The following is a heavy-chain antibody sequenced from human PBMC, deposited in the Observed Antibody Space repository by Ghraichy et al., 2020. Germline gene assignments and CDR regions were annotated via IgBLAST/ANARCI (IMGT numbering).Heavy chain of an antibody. CDR2: IYSGDSGSST. CDR1: GFIVSSSS. J-gene: IGHJ4*02. CDR3: ARDLSPLGYCSGGTCGY. V-gene: IGHV3-53*01. D-gene: IGHD2-15*01. Sequence: GGSLRLSCAASGFIVSSSSMTWVRQAPGKGLEWVSVIYSGDSGSSTYYADSVKGRFTISRDNSKNTLYLQMNSLRAEDTAVYYCARDLSPLGYCSGGTCGYWGQGTLVTVSS.